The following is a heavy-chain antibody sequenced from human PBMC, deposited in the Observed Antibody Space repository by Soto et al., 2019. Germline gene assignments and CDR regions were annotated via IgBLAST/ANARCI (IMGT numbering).Heavy chain of an antibody. V-gene: IGHV1-58*01. CDR3: AAELYVGGDCCHFDY. D-gene: IGHD2-21*02. CDR1: GFTFTNSA. Sequence: QVQVVQSGSEVRNPGTSMKVSCTTSGFTFTNSAVQWVRQARGQRLEWIGWIIIGSGATNYLQDLRGRITITRDTSTGTAYKELSSLRSDDTAVYYCAAELYVGGDCCHFDYWGQGTLLTVSS. J-gene: IGHJ4*02. CDR2: IIIGSGAT.